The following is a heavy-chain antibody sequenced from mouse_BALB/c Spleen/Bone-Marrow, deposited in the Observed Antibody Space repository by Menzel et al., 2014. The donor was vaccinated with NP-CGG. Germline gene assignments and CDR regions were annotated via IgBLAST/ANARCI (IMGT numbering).Heavy chain of an antibody. CDR1: GYSITSDYA. Sequence: EVKLVESGPGLVKPSQSLSLTCTVTGYSITSDYAWNWIRQFPGNKLEWVGYISYSGSTSYNPSLKSRISITRDTSKNQFFLQLNSVTTEDAATYYCASPGGAMDYWGQGTSVTVSS. J-gene: IGHJ4*01. CDR2: ISYSGST. V-gene: IGHV3-2*02. CDR3: ASPGGAMDY.